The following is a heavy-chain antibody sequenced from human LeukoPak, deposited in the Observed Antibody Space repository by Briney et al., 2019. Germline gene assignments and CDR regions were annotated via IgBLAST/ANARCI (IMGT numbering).Heavy chain of an antibody. CDR2: IIPIFGTA. CDR1: GYTFTSYD. Sequence: GASVKVSCKASGYTFTSYDINWVRQAPGQGLEWMGGIIPIFGTANYAQKFQGRVTITADESTSTAYMELSSLRSEDTAVYYCVGGYSSSFDYWGQGTLVTVSS. V-gene: IGHV1-69*13. J-gene: IGHJ4*02. D-gene: IGHD6-13*01. CDR3: VGGYSSSFDY.